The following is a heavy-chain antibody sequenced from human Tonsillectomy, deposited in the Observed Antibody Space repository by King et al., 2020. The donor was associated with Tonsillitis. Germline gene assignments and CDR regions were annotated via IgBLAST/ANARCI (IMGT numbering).Heavy chain of an antibody. V-gene: IGHV3-49*04. CDR3: TRNKGSSGWYEDFFDY. D-gene: IGHD6-19*01. Sequence: VQLVESGGDLVQPGRSLRLSCTASGFTFGDYSMSWVRQAPGQGLEWVGFIRSNGYGGTTEYAASVKGRFTIPRDDSKSIAYLQMHSLKSEDTAVYYCTRNKGSSGWYEDFFDYWGQGTLVTVSS. J-gene: IGHJ4*02. CDR2: IRSNGYGGTT. CDR1: GFTFGDYS.